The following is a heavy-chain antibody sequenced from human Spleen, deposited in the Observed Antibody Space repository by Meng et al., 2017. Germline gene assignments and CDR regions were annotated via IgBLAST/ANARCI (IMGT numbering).Heavy chain of an antibody. V-gene: IGHV4-31*03. CDR2: IYYSGST. D-gene: IGHD3-10*01. Sequence: QVQLQGPGPGLGKPSQTLSLPCTVSGGSISSGGYYWSWIRQHPGKGLEWIGYIYYSGSTYYNPSLKSRVTISVDTSKNQFSLKLSSVTAADTAVYYCARPYGSGTYWYFDLWGRGTLVTVSS. CDR1: GGSISSGGYY. J-gene: IGHJ2*01. CDR3: ARPYGSGTYWYFDL.